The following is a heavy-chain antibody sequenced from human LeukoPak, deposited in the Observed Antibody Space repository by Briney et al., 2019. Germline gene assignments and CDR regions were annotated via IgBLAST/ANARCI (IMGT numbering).Heavy chain of an antibody. CDR3: ARAGEGLLAYSFDI. Sequence: GGSLRLSCAASGFTFSSNWMHWVRQGPGKGLVWVSGINSDGSGTSYADSVKGRFTISRDNAKNTLYPQMNSLRAEDTAVYYCARAGEGLLAYSFDIWGQGTMVTVSS. CDR1: GFTFSSNW. V-gene: IGHV3-74*01. CDR2: INSDGSGT. J-gene: IGHJ3*02. D-gene: IGHD1-26*01.